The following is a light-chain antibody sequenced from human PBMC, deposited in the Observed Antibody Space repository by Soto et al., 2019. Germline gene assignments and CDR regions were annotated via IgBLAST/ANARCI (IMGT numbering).Light chain of an antibody. CDR2: DAS. CDR1: QSISSR. Sequence: DIQMTQSPSTLSASVGDRVTITCRASQSISSRLAWYQQKPGKAPKFLVYDASNLQSGVPPRFSGSGSGTDFTLAISSLQPEDSATYYCLQDINYPWTFGQGTKV. CDR3: LQDINYPWT. V-gene: IGKV1-5*01. J-gene: IGKJ1*01.